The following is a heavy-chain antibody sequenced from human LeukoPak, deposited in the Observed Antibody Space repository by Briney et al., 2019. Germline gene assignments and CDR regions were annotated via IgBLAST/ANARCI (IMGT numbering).Heavy chain of an antibody. Sequence: PGGSLRLSCAASGFTFSDSYMSWIRQAPGKGLEWVSDISISGGTIYYTDSVMGRFTISRDNAKNSLYLQMNSLRAEDTAVYYCARGGNWNSFDYWGQGTLVTVSS. CDR3: ARGGNWNSFDY. J-gene: IGHJ4*02. CDR1: GFTFSDSY. V-gene: IGHV3-11*04. CDR2: ISISGGTI. D-gene: IGHD1-1*01.